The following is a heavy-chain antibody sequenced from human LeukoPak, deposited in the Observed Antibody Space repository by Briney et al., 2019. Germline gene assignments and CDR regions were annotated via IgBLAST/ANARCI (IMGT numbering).Heavy chain of an antibody. D-gene: IGHD6-19*01. CDR1: GFTFSSYS. CDR2: IWNDGINK. J-gene: IGHJ4*02. CDR3: ATYISVWYYFDY. Sequence: GGSLRLSCAASGFTFSSYSMNWVRQAPGKGLEWVEVIWNDGINKFYAHSVKGRFTISRDSSKDTVYLQMNNLGAEDTAVYYCATYISVWYYFDYWGQGTLVAVST. V-gene: IGHV3-33*08.